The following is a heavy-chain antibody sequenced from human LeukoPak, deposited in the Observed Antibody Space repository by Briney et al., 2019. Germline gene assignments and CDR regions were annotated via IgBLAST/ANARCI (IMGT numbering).Heavy chain of an antibody. D-gene: IGHD2-2*01. J-gene: IGHJ6*02. V-gene: IGHV3-30*04. CDR1: GFTFSSYA. CDR3: ARDLRYCSSTSCPYYYGMDV. CDR2: ISYDGSNK. Sequence: QPGGSLRLSCAASGFTFSSYAMHWVRQAPGKGLEWVAVISYDGSNKYYADSVKGRFTISRDNSKNTLYLQMNSLRAKDTAVYYCARDLRYCSSTSCPYYYGMDVWGQGTTVTVSS.